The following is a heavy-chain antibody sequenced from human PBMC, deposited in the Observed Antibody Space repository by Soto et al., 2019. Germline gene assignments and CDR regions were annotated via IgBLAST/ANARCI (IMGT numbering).Heavy chain of an antibody. CDR2: MNPNSGNT. J-gene: IGHJ5*02. D-gene: IGHD5-12*01. CDR1: GYTFTSYD. CDR3: ARNSRPFVAKTKRWFDP. V-gene: IGHV1-8*01. Sequence: ASVKVSCKASGYTFTSYDINWVRQATGQGLEWMGWMNPNSGNTGYAQKFQGRVTMTRNTSICTAFMELISLRSDDTAVHYCARNSRPFVAKTKRWFDPWGQGTLVTVSS.